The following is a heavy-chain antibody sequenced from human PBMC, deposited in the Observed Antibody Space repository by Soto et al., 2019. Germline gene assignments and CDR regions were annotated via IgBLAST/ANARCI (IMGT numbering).Heavy chain of an antibody. CDR3: ARVVMTTVPASYDYGMDV. D-gene: IGHD4-17*01. CDR2: IIPFIGTA. Sequence: QVQLVQSGAEVKKPGSSVTVSCKASGGTFSSYAISWVRQAPGQGLEWMGRIIPFIGTANYAQTFQGRVTITADESTSTDYMELTSLRSEDTAVYYCARVVMTTVPASYDYGMDVWGQGTTVNVSS. V-gene: IGHV1-69*18. CDR1: GGTFSSYA. J-gene: IGHJ6*02.